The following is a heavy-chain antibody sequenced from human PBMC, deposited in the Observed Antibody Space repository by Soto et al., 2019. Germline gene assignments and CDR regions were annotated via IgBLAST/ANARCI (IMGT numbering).Heavy chain of an antibody. CDR1: GGTLSSYA. CDR2: IIPIFGTA. CDR3: ARVRITMVRGVTSYYYYGMDV. D-gene: IGHD3-10*01. V-gene: IGHV1-69*13. J-gene: IGHJ6*02. Sequence: SVKVSCKASGGTLSSYAISWVRQAPGQGLEWMGGIIPIFGTANYAQKFQGRVTITADESTSTAYMELSSLRSEDTAVYYCARVRITMVRGVTSYYYYGMDVWGQGTTVTVSS.